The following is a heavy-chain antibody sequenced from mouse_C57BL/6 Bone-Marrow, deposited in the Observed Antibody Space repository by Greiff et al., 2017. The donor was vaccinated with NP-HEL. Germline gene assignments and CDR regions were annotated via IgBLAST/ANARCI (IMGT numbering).Heavy chain of an antibody. CDR3: ARESIYYGNYGY. D-gene: IGHD2-1*01. Sequence: VQLQQSGAELARPGASVKLSCKASGSTFTSYGISWVKPRTGPGLEWIGEIYPRSGNTYYNEKFKGKATLTADKSSSTAYMELRSLTSEHSAVYFCARESIYYGNYGYWGQGTTLTVSS. J-gene: IGHJ2*01. CDR2: IYPRSGNT. V-gene: IGHV1-81*01. CDR1: GSTFTSYG.